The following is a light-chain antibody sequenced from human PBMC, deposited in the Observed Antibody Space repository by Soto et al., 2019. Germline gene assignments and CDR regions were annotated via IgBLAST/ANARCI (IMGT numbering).Light chain of an antibody. CDR3: QQYDTFPVT. V-gene: IGKV1-33*01. Sequence: DIQMTPSPSSLSASLGDRVTITFQSTEYINSYLSWYQQRPGKAPKLLIYDAFTLETGVPSRFSGSGSGTDFIFTISSLQPEDFATYYCQQYDTFPVTFGQGTRLEIK. J-gene: IGKJ5*01. CDR1: EYINSY. CDR2: DAF.